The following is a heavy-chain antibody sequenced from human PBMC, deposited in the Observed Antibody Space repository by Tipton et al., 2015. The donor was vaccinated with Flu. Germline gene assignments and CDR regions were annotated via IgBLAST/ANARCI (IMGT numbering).Heavy chain of an antibody. CDR2: VSGSGDTT. V-gene: IGHV3-23*01. J-gene: IGHJ4*02. CDR1: GFTFSNYA. CDR3: ARFGFDYNEGSEYYVDY. D-gene: IGHD3-22*01. Sequence: SLRLSCTASGFTFSNYAMTWVRQAPRKGLEWVSTVSGSGDTTYNADSVKGRFSISRDNSKSTLYVQMNRLRAGDTAVYYCARFGFDYNEGSEYYVDYWGQGTLVTVSS.